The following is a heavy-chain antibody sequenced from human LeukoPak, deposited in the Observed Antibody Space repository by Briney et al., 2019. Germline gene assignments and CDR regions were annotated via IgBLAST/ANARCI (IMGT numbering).Heavy chain of an antibody. CDR1: GGSISSGSYY. D-gene: IGHD3-16*02. J-gene: IGHJ4*02. V-gene: IGHV4-61*02. CDR3: ARGRRDYVWGSYRYVQDYFDY. Sequence: ASQTLSLTCTVSGGSISSGSYYWSWIRQPAGKGLEWIGRIYTSGGTNYNPSLKSRVTISLDTSKNHFSLKLSSVTAADTAVYYCARGRRDYVWGSYRYVQDYFDYWGQGTLVTVSS. CDR2: IYTSGGT.